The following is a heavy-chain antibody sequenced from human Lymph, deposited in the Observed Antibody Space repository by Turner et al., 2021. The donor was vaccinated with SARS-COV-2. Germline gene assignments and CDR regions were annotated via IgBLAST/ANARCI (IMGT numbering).Heavy chain of an antibody. V-gene: IGHV3-48*03. Sequence: EVQLVESGGGLVQPGGSLRLSCAASGFTFRSYEMNWVRQATGKGLEWISYIRSSGGTIYYADSLKGRFTISRDNAKNSLYLQMNSLRAEDTAVYYCARDQYYDSSGYYFFRASYFDLWGRGTLVTVSS. D-gene: IGHD3-22*01. J-gene: IGHJ2*01. CDR2: IRSSGGTI. CDR3: ARDQYYDSSGYYFFRASYFDL. CDR1: GFTFRSYE.